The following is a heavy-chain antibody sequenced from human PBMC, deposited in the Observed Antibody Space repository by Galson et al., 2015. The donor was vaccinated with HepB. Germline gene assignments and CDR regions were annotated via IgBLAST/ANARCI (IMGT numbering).Heavy chain of an antibody. J-gene: IGHJ4*02. Sequence: SLRLSCAASGFTFSNYGMSWVRQVPGKGLEWVSSISSNDGGTYYADSVKGRFTISRDNSKNTLYLQMNSLRAGDTAVYYCAKDYYYHSSGYLFGSWGQGTLVTVSS. V-gene: IGHV3-23*01. CDR2: ISSNDGGT. CDR3: AKDYYYHSSGYLFGS. D-gene: IGHD3-22*01. CDR1: GFTFSNYG.